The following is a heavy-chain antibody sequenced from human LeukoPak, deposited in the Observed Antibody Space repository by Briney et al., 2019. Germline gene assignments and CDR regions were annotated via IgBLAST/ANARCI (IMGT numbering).Heavy chain of an antibody. CDR1: GFTFSDYY. Sequence: GGSLRLSCAASGFTFSDYYMSWIRQAPGKGLEWVSYIASSSGNTVYYADSVKGRFTISRDNAKNSLYLQMNSLRAEDTAVYYCAKDRQRELLGYWGQGTLVTVSS. J-gene: IGHJ4*02. CDR3: AKDRQRELLGY. CDR2: IASSSGNTV. V-gene: IGHV3-11*01. D-gene: IGHD3-10*01.